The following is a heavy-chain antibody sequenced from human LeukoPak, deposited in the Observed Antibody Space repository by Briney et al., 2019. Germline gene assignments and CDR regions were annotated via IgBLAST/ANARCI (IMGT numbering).Heavy chain of an antibody. CDR2: ISYDGSNK. CDR3: ARDRKRYLPEAYYYYGMDV. CDR1: GFTFSSYA. V-gene: IGHV3-30-3*01. Sequence: GGSLRLSCAASGFTFSSYAMHWVRQAPGKGLEWVAVISYDGSNKYYADSVKGRFTISRDNSKNTLYLQMNSLRAEDTAVYYCARDRKRYLPEAYYYYGMDVWGQGTTVTVSS. D-gene: IGHD2-2*01. J-gene: IGHJ6*02.